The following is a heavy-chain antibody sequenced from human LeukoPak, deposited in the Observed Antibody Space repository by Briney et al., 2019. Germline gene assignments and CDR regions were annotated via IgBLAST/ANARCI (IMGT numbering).Heavy chain of an antibody. D-gene: IGHD6-13*01. J-gene: IGHJ4*02. CDR1: GYSLTAHY. CDR2: INPNTGGT. V-gene: IGHV1-2*02. Sequence: ASVKVSCKASGYSLTAHYIHWVRQAPGQGLEWMGSINPNTGGTNYAEKFQGTVTMTSDTSTTTAYMGLSSLSSDDTAVYFCSRSSAAAGAVGYGGQGTLVTASP. CDR3: SRSSAAAGAVGY.